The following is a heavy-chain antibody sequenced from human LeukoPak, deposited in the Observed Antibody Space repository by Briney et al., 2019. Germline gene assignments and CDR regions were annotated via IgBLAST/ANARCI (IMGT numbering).Heavy chain of an antibody. V-gene: IGHV3-11*01. Sequence: PGGSLRLSCAASGFTFSDYYMSWIRQAPEKGLEWVSYISSSGSTIYYADSVKGRFTISRDNAKNSLYLQMNSLRAEDTAVYYCAKDLSRRRTAFDYWGQGTLVTVSS. D-gene: IGHD2-21*02. CDR2: ISSSGSTI. CDR1: GFTFSDYY. CDR3: AKDLSRRRTAFDY. J-gene: IGHJ4*02.